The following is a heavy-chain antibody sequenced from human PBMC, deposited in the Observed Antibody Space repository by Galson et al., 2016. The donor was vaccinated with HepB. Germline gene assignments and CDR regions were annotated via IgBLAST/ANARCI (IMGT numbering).Heavy chain of an antibody. CDR2: ITSSSSLI. CDR1: GFTFSTYT. CDR3: ARTLTVFGVVITTYYGMDV. V-gene: IGHV3-48*01. Sequence: SLRLSCAASGFTFSTYTMNWVRQAPGKGLEWLSSITSSSSLIYYADSVKGRFAISRDNAKNSLSLQVNSLGAEDTAVYYCARTLTVFGVVITTYYGMDVWGQGTTVTVSS. D-gene: IGHD3-3*01. J-gene: IGHJ6*02.